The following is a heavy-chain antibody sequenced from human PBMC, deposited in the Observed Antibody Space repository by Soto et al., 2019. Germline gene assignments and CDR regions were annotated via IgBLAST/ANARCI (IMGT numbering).Heavy chain of an antibody. CDR1: GFTFSSYA. Sequence: GGSLRLSCAASGFTFSSYAMSWVRQAPGKGLEWVSAISGSGGSTYYADSVKGRCTISRDNSKNTLYLQMNSLRAEDTAVYYFAKVLSQLRISMIADPRYYFDYWGQGTLVTVSS. V-gene: IGHV3-23*01. D-gene: IGHD3-22*01. CDR2: ISGSGGST. J-gene: IGHJ4*02. CDR3: AKVLSQLRISMIADPRYYFDY.